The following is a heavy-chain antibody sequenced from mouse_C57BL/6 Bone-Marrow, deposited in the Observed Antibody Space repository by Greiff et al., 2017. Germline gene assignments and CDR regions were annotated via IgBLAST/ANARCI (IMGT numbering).Heavy chain of an antibody. D-gene: IGHD2-4*01. Sequence: QVQLQQSGAELVRPGASVTLSCKASGYTFTDYEMHWVKQTPVHGLEWIGAIDPDTGGTAYNQKFKGKAILTADKSSSTAYMELRSLTSEDSAVYYCTRPYDYDKAWFAYWGQGTLVTVSA. J-gene: IGHJ3*01. CDR1: GYTFTDYE. CDR3: TRPYDYDKAWFAY. V-gene: IGHV1-15*01. CDR2: IDPDTGGT.